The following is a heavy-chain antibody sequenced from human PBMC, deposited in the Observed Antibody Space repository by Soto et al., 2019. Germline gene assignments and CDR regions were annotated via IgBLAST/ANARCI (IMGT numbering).Heavy chain of an antibody. V-gene: IGHV3-30*03. J-gene: IGHJ4*02. CDR3: ARGLQSLFDY. Sequence: GGSLRLSCAASGFTFSRFGMHWVRQAPGKGLEWVAVISYDGSNRFYADSVKGRFTISRDNSKNTLYLQMNSLRPEDTAVYYCARGLQSLFDYWGQGTLVTAPQ. CDR2: ISYDGSNR. CDR1: GFTFSRFG.